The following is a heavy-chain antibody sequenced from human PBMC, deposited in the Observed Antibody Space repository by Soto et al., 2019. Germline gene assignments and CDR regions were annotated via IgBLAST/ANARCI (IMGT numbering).Heavy chain of an antibody. V-gene: IGHV1-69*06. CDR2: IIPIFGNA. D-gene: IGHD3-22*01. CDR3: ASHQGCYESSCYVFDY. J-gene: IGHJ4*02. Sequence: ASVKVSCKASGGTFRSYAIHWVRQAPGQGLEWMGGIIPIFGNANYAQKFQGRVTITADKSTSTAYMALSSLRSEYTAVYYCASHQGCYESSCYVFDYWGQGTLVTVSS. CDR1: GGTFRSYA.